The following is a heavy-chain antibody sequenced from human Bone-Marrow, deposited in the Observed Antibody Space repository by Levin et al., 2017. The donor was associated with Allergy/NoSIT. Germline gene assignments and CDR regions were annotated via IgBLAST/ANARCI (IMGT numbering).Heavy chain of an antibody. CDR2: INPNSGGT. Sequence: GESLKISCKASGYTFTGYYMHWVRQAPGQGLEWMGRINPNSGGTNYAQKFQGRVTMTRDTSISTAYMELSRLRSDDTAVYYCARGAFIVLMVYAIPADLYYYGMDVWGQGTTVTVSS. CDR1: GYTFTGYY. CDR3: ARGAFIVLMVYAIPADLYYYGMDV. J-gene: IGHJ6*02. D-gene: IGHD2-8*01. V-gene: IGHV1-2*06.